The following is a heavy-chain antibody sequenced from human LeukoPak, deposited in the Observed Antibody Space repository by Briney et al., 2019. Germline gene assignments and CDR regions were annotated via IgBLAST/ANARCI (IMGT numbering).Heavy chain of an antibody. CDR1: GFTFSSYW. D-gene: IGHD3-9*01. V-gene: IGHV3-74*01. Sequence: GGSLRLPCAASGFTFSSYWMHWVRQAPGKGLVWVSRINSDGITTNYVDSVKGRFTISRDNAKNTLYLQMNSLRAEDTAVYYCARDGVLRYFDWLYYFDYWGQGTLVTVSS. CDR3: ARDGVLRYFDWLYYFDY. J-gene: IGHJ4*02. CDR2: INSDGITT.